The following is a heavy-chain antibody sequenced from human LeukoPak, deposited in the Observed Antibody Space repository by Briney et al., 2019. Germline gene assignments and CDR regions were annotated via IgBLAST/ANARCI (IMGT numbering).Heavy chain of an antibody. D-gene: IGHD3-22*01. CDR1: GFTFSSYC. CDR2: IKQDGSEK. J-gene: IGHJ4*02. CDR3: ARDLGITMIVVGLDY. V-gene: IGHV3-7*05. Sequence: GGSLRLSCAASGFTFSSYCMSWVRQAPGKGLEWVANIKQDGSEKYYVDSVKGRFTISRDNAKHSLYLQKNTLRAEDTAVYYCARDLGITMIVVGLDYWGQGALVTVSS.